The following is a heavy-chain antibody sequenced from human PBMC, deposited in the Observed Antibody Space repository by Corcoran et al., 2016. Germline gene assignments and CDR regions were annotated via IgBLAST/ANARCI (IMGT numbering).Heavy chain of an antibody. D-gene: IGHD3-3*01. CDR1: GFTFSSYW. CDR2: LKQDGSEK. Sequence: EVQLVESGGGLVQPGGSLRLSCAASGFTFSSYWMSWVRQAPGKGLEWVANLKQDGSEKYYVDSVKGRFTISRDNAKNSLYLQMNSLRAEYTAVYYWARDRAIFGVVIRVFDYWGQGTLVTVSS. J-gene: IGHJ4*02. CDR3: ARDRAIFGVVIRVFDY. V-gene: IGHV3-7*03.